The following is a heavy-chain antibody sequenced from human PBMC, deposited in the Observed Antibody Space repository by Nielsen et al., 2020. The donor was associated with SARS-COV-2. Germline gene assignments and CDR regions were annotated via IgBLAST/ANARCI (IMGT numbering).Heavy chain of an antibody. CDR1: GFTFDDYT. Sequence: GESLKISCVASGFTFDDYTMHWVRQAPGKGLESVSQIGWTGGSIYYSDSVKGRFTISRDNAKNTLYLQMSSLRAEDTAVYYCASASAHVWGPGTMVTVSS. CDR2: IGWTGGSI. V-gene: IGHV3-43*01. D-gene: IGHD3-16*01. CDR3: ASASAHV. J-gene: IGHJ3*01.